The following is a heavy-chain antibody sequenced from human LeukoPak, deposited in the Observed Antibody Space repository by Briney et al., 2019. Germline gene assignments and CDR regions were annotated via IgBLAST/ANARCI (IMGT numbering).Heavy chain of an antibody. CDR1: GYTFTGYY. V-gene: IGHV1-2*02. CDR2: INPNSGGA. Sequence: ASVKVSCKASGYTFTGYYMHWVRQAPGQGLVSMGWINPNSGGANYAQKFQGRVTMTRDTSISTAYMELSRLRSDDTAVYYCAAGPYGDYLSAAFDIWAKGQWSPSLQ. J-gene: IGHJ3*02. CDR3: AAGPYGDYLSAAFDI. D-gene: IGHD4-17*01.